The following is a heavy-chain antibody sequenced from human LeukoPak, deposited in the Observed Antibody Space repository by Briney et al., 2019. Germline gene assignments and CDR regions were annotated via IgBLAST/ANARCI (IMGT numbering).Heavy chain of an antibody. CDR1: GFTFSTYW. V-gene: IGHV3-7*01. CDR2: IKQDGSDK. D-gene: IGHD3-10*01. J-gene: IGHJ4*02. CDR3: ARGGFGELSQFDY. Sequence: GGSLRLSCAASGFTFSTYWMSWVRQAPGKGLEWVASIKQDGSDKYYVDSVKGRFTISRDNAKNSLYLQMNSLRAEDTAVYYCARGGFGELSQFDYWGQGTLVTVSS.